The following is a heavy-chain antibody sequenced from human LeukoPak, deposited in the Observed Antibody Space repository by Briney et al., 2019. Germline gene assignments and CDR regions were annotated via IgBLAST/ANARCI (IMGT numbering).Heavy chain of an antibody. V-gene: IGHV4-34*01. CDR3: ARGSYFQY. Sequence: PSETLSLTCAVSTGSFLGYYWSWLRQPPGKGLEWIGEIIHSGKTNFNPSLKSRVTISVDTSKKHFSLNLTSVTAADTAVYYCARGSYFQYWDQGTPVIVSS. J-gene: IGHJ1*01. D-gene: IGHD3-16*01. CDR1: TGSFLGYY. CDR2: IIHSGKT.